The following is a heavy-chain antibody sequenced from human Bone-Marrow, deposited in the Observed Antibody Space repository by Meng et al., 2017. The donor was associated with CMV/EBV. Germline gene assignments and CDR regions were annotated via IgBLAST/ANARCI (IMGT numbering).Heavy chain of an antibody. Sequence: SETLSLTCTVSGGSISSYYWSWIRQPPGKGLEWIGYIYYSGSTIYNPSLKSRVTISVDTSKNQFSLKLSSVTAADTAVYYCARGGYYYDSSANQGEFDYWGQGTLVTVSS. CDR1: GGSISSYY. CDR3: ARGGYYYDSSANQGEFDY. V-gene: IGHV4-59*01. J-gene: IGHJ4*02. CDR2: IYYSGST. D-gene: IGHD3-22*01.